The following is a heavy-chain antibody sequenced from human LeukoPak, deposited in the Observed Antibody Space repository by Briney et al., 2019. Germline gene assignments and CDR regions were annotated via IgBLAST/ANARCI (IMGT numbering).Heavy chain of an antibody. J-gene: IGHJ4*02. D-gene: IGHD6-19*01. CDR1: GFTFSSYG. CDR3: ARVADSSGWYVDY. Sequence: GTLRLSCAASGFTFSSYGMSWVRQAPGKGLEWVAVISYDGSNKYYADSVKGRFTISRDNAKNSLYLQMNSLRAEDTALYYCARVADSSGWYVDYWGQGTLVTVSS. V-gene: IGHV3-30*03. CDR2: ISYDGSNK.